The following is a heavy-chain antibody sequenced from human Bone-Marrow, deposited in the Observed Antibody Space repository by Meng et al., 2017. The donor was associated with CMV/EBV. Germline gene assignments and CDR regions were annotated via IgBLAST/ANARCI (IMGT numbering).Heavy chain of an antibody. J-gene: IGHJ4*02. V-gene: IGHV3-21*01. CDR2: ISSSSSYI. CDR1: GFTFSSYS. D-gene: IGHD2-2*02. Sequence: GGSLRLSCAASGFTFSSYSMNWVRQAPGKGLEWVSFISSSSSYIYYADSVKGRFTISRDNSKNTLYLQMNSLRAEDTAVYYCAKGAADIVVVPAAINYFDYWGQGTRVTVSS. CDR3: AKGAADIVVVPAAINYFDY.